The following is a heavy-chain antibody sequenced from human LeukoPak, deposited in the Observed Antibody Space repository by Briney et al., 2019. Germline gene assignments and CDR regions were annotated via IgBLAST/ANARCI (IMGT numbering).Heavy chain of an antibody. D-gene: IGHD6-19*01. Sequence: SETLSLTCAVYGGSFSGYYWSWIRQPPGKGLEWIGEINHSGGTNYNPSLKSRVTISVDTSKNQFSLKLSSVTAADTAVYYCAIRYSSGWYRYFDYWGQGTLVTVSS. J-gene: IGHJ4*02. V-gene: IGHV4-34*01. CDR1: GGSFSGYY. CDR3: AIRYSSGWYRYFDY. CDR2: INHSGGT.